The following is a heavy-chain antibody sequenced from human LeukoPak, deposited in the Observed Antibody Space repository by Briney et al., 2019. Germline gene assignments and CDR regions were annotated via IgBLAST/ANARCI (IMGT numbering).Heavy chain of an antibody. Sequence: GGSLRLSCAASGFTFSSYSMNWVRHAPGKGLEWVSSISSSSSYIYYADSVKGRFTISRDNAKNSLYVKMNSLRAEDTAVYYCAGQKAYYDILTGYYWGSWGAQLDYWGQGTLVTVSS. D-gene: IGHD3-9*01. CDR1: GFTFSSYS. V-gene: IGHV3-21*01. CDR2: ISSSSSYI. J-gene: IGHJ4*02. CDR3: AGQKAYYDILTGYYWGSWGAQLDY.